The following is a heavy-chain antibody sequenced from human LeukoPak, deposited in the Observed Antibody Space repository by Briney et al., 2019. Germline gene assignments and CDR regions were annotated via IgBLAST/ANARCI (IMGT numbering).Heavy chain of an antibody. Sequence: GGSLRLSCAASGFTFDDYAMHWVRQAPGKGLEWVSGISWNSGSIGYADSVEGRFTISRDNAKNSLYLQMNSLRAEDTALYYCAKGSGSYPVGLDYWGQGTLVTVSS. CDR2: ISWNSGSI. CDR1: GFTFDDYA. CDR3: AKGSGSYPVGLDY. D-gene: IGHD1-26*01. V-gene: IGHV3-9*01. J-gene: IGHJ4*02.